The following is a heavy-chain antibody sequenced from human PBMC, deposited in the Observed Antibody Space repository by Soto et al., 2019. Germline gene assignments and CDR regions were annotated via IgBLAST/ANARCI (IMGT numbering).Heavy chain of an antibody. CDR3: ARVCSRWHLAMDF. D-gene: IGHD6-13*01. CDR2: IYYSGST. Sequence: SETLSLTCTVSGGSISSYYWSWIRQPPGKGLEWIGYIYYSGSTNYNPSLKSRVTISVDTSKNQFSLKLSSVTAADTAVYYGARVCSRWHLAMDFGAQVTPVTVPS. CDR1: GGSISSYY. J-gene: IGHJ6*02. V-gene: IGHV4-59*01.